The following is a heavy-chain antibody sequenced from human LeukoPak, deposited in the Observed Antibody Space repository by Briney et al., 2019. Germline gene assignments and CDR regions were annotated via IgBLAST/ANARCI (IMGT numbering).Heavy chain of an antibody. V-gene: IGHV1-2*04. D-gene: IGHD2-15*01. CDR2: FNPKNGDT. CDR3: ARVGYCSGDRCYLHFDY. J-gene: IGHJ4*02. CDR1: GYIITDYY. Sequence: ASVKVSCKASGYIITDYYIHWMRQAPGQGLEWMGWFNPKNGDTHYARKFQGWVTMTRDTSITTVYMELNRLTSDDTALYYCARVGYCSGDRCYLHFDYWGQGTLVTVSS.